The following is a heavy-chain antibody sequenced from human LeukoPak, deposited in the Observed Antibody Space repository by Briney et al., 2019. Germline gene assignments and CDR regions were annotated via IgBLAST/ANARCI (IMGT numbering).Heavy chain of an antibody. CDR3: AKDLSAFLRGVAGGFDY. CDR2: IRYDGSNK. CDR1: GFTFSSYG. J-gene: IGHJ4*02. Sequence: GGSLRLSCAASGFTFSSYGMHWVRQAPGKGLEWVAFIRYDGSNKYYADSVKGRFTISRDNSKNTLYLQMNSLRAEDTAVYYCAKDLSAFLRGVAGGFDYWGQGTLVTVSS. V-gene: IGHV3-30*02. D-gene: IGHD2/OR15-2a*01.